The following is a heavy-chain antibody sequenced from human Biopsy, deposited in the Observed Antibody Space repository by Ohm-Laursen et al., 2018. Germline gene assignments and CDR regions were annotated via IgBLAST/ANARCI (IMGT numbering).Heavy chain of an antibody. CDR1: GGSTSSSY. V-gene: IGHV4-59*08. J-gene: IGHJ4*02. CDR3: ARLPHGDYRYNFDY. Sequence: GTLSLTCAVSGGSTSSSYWTWVRQPPGKGLEWIGYISYSGITNYNASLKSRLTISIDTSKNQFSLKLTSVTAADTAVYYCARLPHGDYRYNFDYWGQGTLVTVSS. D-gene: IGHD4-17*01. CDR2: ISYSGIT.